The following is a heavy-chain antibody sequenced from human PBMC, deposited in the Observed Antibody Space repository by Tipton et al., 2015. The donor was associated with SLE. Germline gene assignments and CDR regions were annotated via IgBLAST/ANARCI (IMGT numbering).Heavy chain of an antibody. CDR3: VRSPDWACYYFDY. CDR2: IFYSGST. J-gene: IGHJ4*02. V-gene: IGHV4-59*01. D-gene: IGHD3-9*01. CDR1: GGSLSSYY. Sequence: TLSLTCTVSGGSLSSYYWSWIRQAPGKGLEWIGYIFYSGSTHYNPSLKSRVTISVDTSNNQFSLKLTSVTDPDTAVYYRVRSPDWACYYFDYWGQGSPVTVSS.